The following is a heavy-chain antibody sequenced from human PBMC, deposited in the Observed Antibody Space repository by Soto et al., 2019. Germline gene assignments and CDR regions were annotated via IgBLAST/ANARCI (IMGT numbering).Heavy chain of an antibody. CDR2: IKQDGSEK. D-gene: IGHD2-2*03. J-gene: IGHJ4*02. CDR3: ARGLRRWIPAPGPNDY. V-gene: IGHV3-7*03. CDR1: GFTFSSYW. Sequence: GGSLRLSCAASGFTFSSYWMSWVRQAPGKGLEWVANIKQDGSEKYYVDSVKGRFTISRDNAKNSLYLQMNSLRAEDTAVYYCARGLRRWIPAPGPNDYWGQGALVTVSS.